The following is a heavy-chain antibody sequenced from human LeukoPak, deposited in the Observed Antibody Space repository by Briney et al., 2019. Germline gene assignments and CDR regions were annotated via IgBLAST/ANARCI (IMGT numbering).Heavy chain of an antibody. CDR3: ARDPYTSGWYIFDS. CDR1: GFTFSDYS. CDR2: ISSSSSAI. Sequence: GGSLRLSCAASGFTFSDYSMNWVRQAPGKGLEWISYISSSSSAIYYADSVKGRFTISRDNAKNSLSLQMNNLRDEDTAVYYCARDPYTSGWYIFDSRGQGALVTVSS. V-gene: IGHV3-48*02. J-gene: IGHJ4*02. D-gene: IGHD6-19*01.